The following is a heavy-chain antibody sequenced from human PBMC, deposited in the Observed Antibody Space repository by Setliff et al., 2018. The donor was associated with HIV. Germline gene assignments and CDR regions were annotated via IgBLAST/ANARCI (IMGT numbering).Heavy chain of an antibody. CDR3: AKTSRVREYNSPFDS. D-gene: IGHD3-10*01. CDR1: RFTFGTYY. V-gene: IGHV3-23*03. J-gene: IGHJ1*01. Sequence: PGGSLRLSCSASRFTFGTYYMSWVRQAPGGGLEWISVIYSDGSNTYYADSVKGRFTISRDNSKSKLYLHMNSLRAEDTAIYYCAKTSRVREYNSPFDSWGQGTLVTVSS. CDR2: IYSDGSNT.